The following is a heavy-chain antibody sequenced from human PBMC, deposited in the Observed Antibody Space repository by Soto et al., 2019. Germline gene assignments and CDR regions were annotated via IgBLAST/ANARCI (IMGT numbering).Heavy chain of an antibody. Sequence: QVQLQESGPGLVKPSQTLSLTCTVSGGSISSGGYYWSWIRQHPGKGLEWIGYIYYSGSTYYNPSLKSRVTVSIDTSKKPFSLKLSSVTAADTAVYYCATYSIAVERSGGFDYWGQGTLVTVSS. D-gene: IGHD6-19*01. V-gene: IGHV4-31*03. J-gene: IGHJ4*02. CDR2: IYYSGST. CDR1: GGSISSGGYY. CDR3: ATYSIAVERSGGFDY.